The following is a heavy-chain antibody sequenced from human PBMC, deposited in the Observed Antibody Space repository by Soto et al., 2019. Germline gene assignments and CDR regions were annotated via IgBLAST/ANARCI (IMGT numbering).Heavy chain of an antibody. CDR3: ARAQTSYSSSWYVLDY. CDR1: GYSFTSYW. Sequence: GASLKISCKGSGYSFTSYWIGWVRQMPGKGLEWRGIIYPGDSDTRYSPSFQGQVTISADKSISTAYLQWSSLKASDTAMYYCARAQTSYSSSWYVLDYWGQGTLVTVSS. CDR2: IYPGDSDT. D-gene: IGHD6-13*01. J-gene: IGHJ4*02. V-gene: IGHV5-51*01.